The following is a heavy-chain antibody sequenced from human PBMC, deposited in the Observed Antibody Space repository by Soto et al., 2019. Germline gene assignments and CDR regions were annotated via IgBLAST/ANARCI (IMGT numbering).Heavy chain of an antibody. D-gene: IGHD3-22*01. CDR1: GFTFSSYA. J-gene: IGHJ6*02. CDR3: AKEGRGKTYYYDSSGYYYGAYLGSRAYYYGMDV. V-gene: IGHV3-23*01. CDR2: ISGSGGST. Sequence: GGSLRLSCAASGFTFSSYAMSWVRHAPGKGLEWVSAISGSGGSTYYADSVKGRFTISRDNSKNTLYLQMNSLRAEDTAVYYCAKEGRGKTYYYDSSGYYYGAYLGSRAYYYGMDVWGQGTTVTVSS.